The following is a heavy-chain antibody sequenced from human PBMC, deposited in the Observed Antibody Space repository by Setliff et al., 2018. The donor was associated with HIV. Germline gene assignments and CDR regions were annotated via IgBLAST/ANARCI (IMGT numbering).Heavy chain of an antibody. CDR2: ISYSGNT. CDR1: GGSISTNRDH. CDR3: ASWGAGSNSGFDY. V-gene: IGHV4-39*07. Sequence: SETLSLTCNVSGGSISTNRDHWGWIRQPPGKGLEWIGSISYSGNTYYHPSLQSRVTISIDTFKSQLSLKLRSVNAADTAVYYCASWGAGSNSGFDYWGRGTLVTVSS. J-gene: IGHJ4*02. D-gene: IGHD3-16*01.